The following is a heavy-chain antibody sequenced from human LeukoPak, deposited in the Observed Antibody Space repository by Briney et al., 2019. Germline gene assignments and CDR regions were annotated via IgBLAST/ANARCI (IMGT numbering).Heavy chain of an antibody. CDR3: ARPMVSASSAYGYYFDY. Sequence: GESLKISCKASGYSFTSYWIGWVRQMPGKGLEWMGIVYPGDSDTRYSPSFQGQVTISADKSITTAYLQWSSLKASDTAMYYCARPMVSASSAYGYYFDYWGQGTLVTVSS. D-gene: IGHD3-22*01. CDR2: VYPGDSDT. V-gene: IGHV5-51*01. J-gene: IGHJ4*02. CDR1: GYSFTSYW.